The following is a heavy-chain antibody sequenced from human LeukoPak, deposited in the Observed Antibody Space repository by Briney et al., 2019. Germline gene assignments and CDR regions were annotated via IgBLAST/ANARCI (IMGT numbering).Heavy chain of an antibody. CDR2: INPSGGST. J-gene: IGHJ3*02. CDR1: GYTFTSYY. CDR3: ARRYCSAAGCYGSGSGAFDI. Sequence: ASVKVSCKASGYTFTSYYMHWVRQAPGQGLEWMGIINPSGGSTSYAQKFQGRVTMTRDTSTSTVYTELSSLRSEDTAVYYCARRYCSAAGCYGSGSGAFDIWGQGTMVTVSS. V-gene: IGHV1-46*01. D-gene: IGHD2-15*01.